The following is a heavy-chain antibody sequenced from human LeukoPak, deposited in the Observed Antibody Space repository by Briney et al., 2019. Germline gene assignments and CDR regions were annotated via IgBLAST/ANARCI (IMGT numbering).Heavy chain of an antibody. CDR1: GGSISSYY. J-gene: IGHJ4*02. Sequence: SETLSLTCTISGGSISSYYWSWIRQSPGKGLEWIGYIYYSGSTNYNPSLKSRVTISVDTSKNQFSLKLSSVTAADTAVYYCARDLFHPQQLVRYFDYWGQGTLVTVSS. V-gene: IGHV4-59*01. CDR3: ARDLFHPQQLVRYFDY. D-gene: IGHD6-13*01. CDR2: IYYSGST.